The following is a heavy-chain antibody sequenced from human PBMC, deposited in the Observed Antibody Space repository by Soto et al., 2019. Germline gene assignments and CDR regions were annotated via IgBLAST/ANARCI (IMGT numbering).Heavy chain of an antibody. J-gene: IGHJ4*02. CDR1: GFTFSSYG. CDR3: ARGRGLQLGPDY. D-gene: IGHD5-12*01. Sequence: QVQLVESGGGVVQPGRSLRLSCAASGFTFSSYGMHWVRQAPGKGLEWVAVIWYDGSNKDYADSVKGRFTISRDNSKNTLYLQMNSLRAEDTAVYYCARGRGLQLGPDYWGQGTLVTVSS. V-gene: IGHV3-33*01. CDR2: IWYDGSNK.